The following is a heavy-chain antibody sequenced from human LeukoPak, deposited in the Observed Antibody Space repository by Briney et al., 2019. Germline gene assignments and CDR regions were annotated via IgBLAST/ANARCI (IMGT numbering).Heavy chain of an antibody. CDR2: ISNSGSAI. Sequence: GGSLRLSCAASGFTVTNNYMTWIRQAPGKGLEWVSYISNSGSAIYYADSVKGRFTISRDNAKSSLYLQMNSLRAEDTAVYYCGRGHWGLDYWGQGTLVTVSS. D-gene: IGHD7-27*01. J-gene: IGHJ4*02. CDR3: GRGHWGLDY. CDR1: GFTVTNNY. V-gene: IGHV3-11*04.